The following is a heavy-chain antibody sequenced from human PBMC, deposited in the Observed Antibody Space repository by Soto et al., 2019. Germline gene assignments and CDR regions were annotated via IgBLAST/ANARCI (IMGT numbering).Heavy chain of an antibody. CDR2: IIPIFGTA. Sequence: SVKVSCKASGCTFSSYAISWVRQAPGQGLEWMGGIIPIFGTANYAQKFQGRVTITADESTSTAYMELSSLRSEDTAVYYCARNVLYYDSSGARPYYYGMDVWGQGTTVTVSS. D-gene: IGHD3-22*01. CDR1: GCTFSSYA. J-gene: IGHJ6*02. V-gene: IGHV1-69*13. CDR3: ARNVLYYDSSGARPYYYGMDV.